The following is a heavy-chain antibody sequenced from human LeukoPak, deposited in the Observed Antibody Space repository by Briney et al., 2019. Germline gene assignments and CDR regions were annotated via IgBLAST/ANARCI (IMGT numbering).Heavy chain of an antibody. J-gene: IGHJ4*02. Sequence: ASVKVSCKASGYTFTSYAMHWVRQAPGQRLEWMGWINAGNGNTKYSQKFQGRVTITRDTSASTAYMELSSLRSEDTAVYYCARVRQDYGDYVWYFDYWGQGTLVTVSS. V-gene: IGHV1-3*01. CDR1: GYTFTSYA. CDR3: ARVRQDYGDYVWYFDY. D-gene: IGHD4-17*01. CDR2: INAGNGNT.